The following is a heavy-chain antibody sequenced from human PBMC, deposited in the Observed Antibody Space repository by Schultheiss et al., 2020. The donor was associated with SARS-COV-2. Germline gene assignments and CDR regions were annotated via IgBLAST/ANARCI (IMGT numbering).Heavy chain of an antibody. V-gene: IGHV4-39*07. D-gene: IGHD3-3*01. CDR1: GGSISSSSYY. CDR3: ARGRRDPGEWDY. CDR2: IYTSGST. Sequence: SETLSLTCTVSGGSISSSSYYWGWIRQPPGKGLEWIGSIYTSGSTNYNPSLKSRVTISVDTSKNQFSLKLSSVTAADTAVYYCARGRRDPGEWDYWGQGTLVTVSS. J-gene: IGHJ4*02.